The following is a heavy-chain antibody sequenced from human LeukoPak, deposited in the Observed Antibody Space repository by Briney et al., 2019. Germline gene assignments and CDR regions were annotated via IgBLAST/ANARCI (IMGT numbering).Heavy chain of an antibody. Sequence: GESLKISCKGSGYSFTSYWIGWVRQMPGKGLEWMGIIYPGDSDTSYSPSFQGQVTISADKSISTAYLQWSSLKASDTAMYYCARGGGQGESGYSSSWYAYYYYMDVWGKGTTVTVSS. V-gene: IGHV5-51*01. CDR1: GYSFTSYW. CDR3: ARGGGQGESGYSSSWYAYYYYMDV. J-gene: IGHJ6*03. D-gene: IGHD6-13*01. CDR2: IYPGDSDT.